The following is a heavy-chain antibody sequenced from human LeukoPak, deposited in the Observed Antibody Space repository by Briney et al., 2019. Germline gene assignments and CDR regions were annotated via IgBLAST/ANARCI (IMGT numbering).Heavy chain of an antibody. V-gene: IGHV3-13*01. CDR1: GFTFRSYD. CDR3: VRGGIQVSGIDEIDY. D-gene: IGHD6-19*01. CDR2: VGISGDT. Sequence: GGSLTLSCAASGFTFRSYDMHWVRHVTGKGLEWVSDVGISGDTYYAGSVKGRFTISRENAKNSLYLQMNSLTAGDTAVYYCVRGGIQVSGIDEIDYWGQGTLVTVSS. J-gene: IGHJ4*02.